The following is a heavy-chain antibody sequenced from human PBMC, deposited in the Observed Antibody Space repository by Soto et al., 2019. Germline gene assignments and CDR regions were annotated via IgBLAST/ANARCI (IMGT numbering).Heavy chain of an antibody. CDR1: GYTFTSYG. D-gene: IGHD2-15*01. CDR2: ISAYNGNT. Sequence: QVQLVQSGAEVKKPGASVKVSCKASGYTFTSYGISWVRQAPGQGLEWMGWISAYNGNTNYAQKLQGRVTMTTDTSTSTAYMDLRSLRSDDTAVYYCARGGYCSGGSCYSFGGSDYYGMDVWGQGTTVTVSS. CDR3: ARGGYCSGGSCYSFGGSDYYGMDV. J-gene: IGHJ6*02. V-gene: IGHV1-18*04.